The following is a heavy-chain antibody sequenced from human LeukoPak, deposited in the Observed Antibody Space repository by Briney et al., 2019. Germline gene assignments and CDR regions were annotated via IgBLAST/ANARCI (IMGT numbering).Heavy chain of an antibody. CDR3: ARGGGYPITDYFDY. CDR2: IYHGGNT. Sequence: PSETLSLTCAVSGGSISSSNWWSWVRQPPGKGLEWIGEIYHGGNTNYNPSLKSRVTISVDTSKNQFSLKLSSVTAADTAVYYCARGGGYPITDYFDYWGQGTLVTVSS. CDR1: GGSISSSNW. D-gene: IGHD3-22*01. J-gene: IGHJ4*02. V-gene: IGHV4-4*02.